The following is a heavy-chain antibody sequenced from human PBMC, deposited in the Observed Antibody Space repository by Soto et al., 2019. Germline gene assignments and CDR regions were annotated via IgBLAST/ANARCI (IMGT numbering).Heavy chain of an antibody. D-gene: IGHD3-16*01. CDR2: IWSDGSDE. V-gene: IGHV3-33*03. J-gene: IGHJ4*02. Sequence: QVQLVESGGGVVQPARSLRLSCAASGFNFSDSGMHWVRQAPGKGLEWVAVIWSDGSDEDYADSVKGRFSISRDNSERKPFRRSNRLRVGDTGVYYCVRSNRFDRSSGLGGGFDFWGQGTLVTVSA. CDR1: GFNFSDSG. CDR3: VRSNRFDRSSGLGGGFDF.